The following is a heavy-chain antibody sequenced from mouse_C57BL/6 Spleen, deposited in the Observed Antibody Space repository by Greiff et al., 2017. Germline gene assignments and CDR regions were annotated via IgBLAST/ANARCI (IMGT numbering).Heavy chain of an antibody. D-gene: IGHD3-3*01. V-gene: IGHV10-1*01. J-gene: IGHJ4*01. CDR3: GRHGHIDD. CDR1: GFSFNTYA. CDR2: IRRTSNNYAT. Sequence: EVKLMESGGGLVQPKGSLKLSCAASGFSFNTYAMNWVRQAPGQGLEWVARIRRTSNNYATYYADSVKDRFTISRDDSESMLYQQMNNMKTAETAMYYCGRHGHIDDWGQGTSVTVSS.